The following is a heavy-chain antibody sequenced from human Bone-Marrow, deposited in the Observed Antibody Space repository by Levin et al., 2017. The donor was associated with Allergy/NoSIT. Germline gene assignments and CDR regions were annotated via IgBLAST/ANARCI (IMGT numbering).Heavy chain of an antibody. CDR3: ARDRAPSGFDAFDI. J-gene: IGHJ3*02. Sequence: TSETLSLTCTVSGGPISTYYWSWLRQPPGKGLEWIGFIYYTGTTYYNPSLKSRVTISLDNSKKQFSLKLNSVTAADTAVYYCARDRAPSGFDAFDIWGLGTLVTVSS. V-gene: IGHV4-59*01. CDR1: GGPISTYY. D-gene: IGHD7-27*01. CDR2: IYYTGTT.